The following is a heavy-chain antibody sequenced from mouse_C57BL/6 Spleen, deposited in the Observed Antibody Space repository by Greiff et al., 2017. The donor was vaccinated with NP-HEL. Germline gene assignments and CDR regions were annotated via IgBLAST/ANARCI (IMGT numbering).Heavy chain of an antibody. Sequence: QVQLQQPGAELVMPGASVKLSCKASGYTFTSYWMHWVKQRPGQGLEWIGEIDPSDSYTNYNQKFKGKSTLTVDKSSSTAYMQLSSLTSEDSAVYYCARKGDSISLAMDYWGQGTSVTVSS. D-gene: IGHD2-3*01. V-gene: IGHV1-69*01. CDR3: ARKGDSISLAMDY. CDR2: IDPSDSYT. J-gene: IGHJ4*01. CDR1: GYTFTSYW.